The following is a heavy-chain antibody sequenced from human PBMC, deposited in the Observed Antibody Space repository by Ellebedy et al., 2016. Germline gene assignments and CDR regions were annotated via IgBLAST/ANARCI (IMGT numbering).Heavy chain of an antibody. J-gene: IGHJ4*02. CDR1: GFTFSSYG. D-gene: IGHD6-13*01. CDR2: LWYDGSNK. CDR3: ARARGLAGPGTLGFDY. V-gene: IGHV3-33*01. Sequence: GESLKISCAASGFTFSSYGMHWVRQAPGKGLEWVAILWYDGSNKYYVDSVKGRFTISRHNSKNTLYLQMNSLRVEDKAVYYCARARGLAGPGTLGFDYWGQGTLVTVSS.